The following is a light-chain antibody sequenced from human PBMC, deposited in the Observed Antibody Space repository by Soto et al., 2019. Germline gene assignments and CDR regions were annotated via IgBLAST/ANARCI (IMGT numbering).Light chain of an antibody. CDR3: QQYGSSPIT. J-gene: IGKJ5*01. CDR1: QSVSSSY. CDR2: GAS. Sequence: EIVLTQSPGTLSLSPGERATLSCRASQSVSSSYLAWYQQQPGQAPRLLIYGASSRATGIPDRFSGSGTGIDFTLTISRLEPEDFAVYYCQQYGSSPITFGQGTRLEIK. V-gene: IGKV3-20*01.